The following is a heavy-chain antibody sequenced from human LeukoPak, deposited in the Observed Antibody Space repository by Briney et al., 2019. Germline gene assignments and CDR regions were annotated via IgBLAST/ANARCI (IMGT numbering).Heavy chain of an antibody. Sequence: GASVKVSCKVSGYTLTELSMHWVRQAPGKGLEWMGGFDPEDGETIYAQKFQGRVTMTEDTSTDTAYMELSSLRSEDTAVYYCATDLNSSGYYEDAFDIWGQGTMVTVSS. CDR3: ATDLNSSGYYEDAFDI. CDR1: GYTLTELS. J-gene: IGHJ3*02. CDR2: FDPEDGET. V-gene: IGHV1-24*01. D-gene: IGHD3-22*01.